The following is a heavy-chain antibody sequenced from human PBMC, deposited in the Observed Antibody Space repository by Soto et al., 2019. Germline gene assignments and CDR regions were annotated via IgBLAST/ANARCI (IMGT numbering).Heavy chain of an antibody. J-gene: IGHJ4*02. CDR1: GFTFSSYG. Sequence: QVQLVESGGGVVQPGRSLRLACAASGFTFSSYGMHWVRQAPGKGLEWVAVISYDGSNKYYADSVKGRFTISRDNSKNTLDLQMNSLRAEDTAVYYGASDLATMVRASDYWGQGTLVTVSS. V-gene: IGHV3-30*03. D-gene: IGHD3-10*01. CDR3: ASDLATMVRASDY. CDR2: ISYDGSNK.